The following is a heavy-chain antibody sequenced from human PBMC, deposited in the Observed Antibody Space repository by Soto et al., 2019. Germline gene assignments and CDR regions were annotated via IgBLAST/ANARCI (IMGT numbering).Heavy chain of an antibody. J-gene: IGHJ4*02. CDR2: ISYTGNNK. CDR1: GITFATYG. Sequence: PGGSLRLSCAASGITFATYGMHWVRQAPGKGLEWVAFISYTGNNKYYGGSVGGRFTISRDNSKNMLSLQMDSLRAEDTAVYFCARGNGHISGYFDYWGQGALVTSPQ. CDR3: ARGNGHISGYFDY. V-gene: IGHV3-30*03.